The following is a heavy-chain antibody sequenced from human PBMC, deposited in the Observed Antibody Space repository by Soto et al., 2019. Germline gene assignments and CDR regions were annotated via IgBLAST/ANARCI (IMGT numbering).Heavy chain of an antibody. CDR1: GGSFSGYY. D-gene: IGHD2-15*01. J-gene: IGHJ5*02. CDR3: ARGGVVVAAATPDHCIDL. Sequence: SETLSLTCAVYGGSFSGYYWRWIRQPPGKGLEWIGEIIHSGSTNYNPSLKSRVTISVDTSKNQFSLKLSSVTAADTAVDYYARGGVVVAAATPDHCIDLWGQGTLVTVSS. V-gene: IGHV4-34*01. CDR2: IIHSGST.